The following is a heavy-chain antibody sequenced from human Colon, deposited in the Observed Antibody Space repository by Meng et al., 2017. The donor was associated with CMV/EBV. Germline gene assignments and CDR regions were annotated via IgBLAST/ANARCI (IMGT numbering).Heavy chain of an antibody. V-gene: IGHV3-48*03. CDR1: GFSFDYYE. Sequence: GESLKISCAASGFSFDYYEMNWVRQAPGKGLEWISYISSSSMTMQYAESVKGRFTISRDNAKNSLYLQMNGLRAEDTAVYYCARDVFRGEAFDIWGQGTMVTVSS. CDR2: ISSSSMTM. D-gene: IGHD3-3*01. CDR3: ARDVFRGEAFDI. J-gene: IGHJ3*02.